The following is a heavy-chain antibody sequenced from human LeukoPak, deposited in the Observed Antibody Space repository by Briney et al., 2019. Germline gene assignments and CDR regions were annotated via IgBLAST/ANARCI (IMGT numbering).Heavy chain of an antibody. CDR2: IYTSGRV. D-gene: IGHD2/OR15-2a*01. Sequence: SETLSLTCSVSGASIKSYHWSWIRQSAGKGLEWIGRIYTSGRVDHNPSLENRVSMSVDMSRNELLLELGSVTAADTGVYYCAALHYFGHGATRTWGQGTLVTVSS. V-gene: IGHV4-4*07. CDR3: AALHYFGHGATRT. CDR1: GASIKSYH. J-gene: IGHJ5*02.